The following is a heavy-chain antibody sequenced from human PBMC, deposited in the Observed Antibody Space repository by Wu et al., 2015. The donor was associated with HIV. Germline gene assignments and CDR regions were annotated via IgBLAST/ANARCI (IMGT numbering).Heavy chain of an antibody. CDR1: GGTFSSYA. CDR2: IIPITGTT. J-gene: IGHJ3*02. V-gene: IGHV1-69*05. Sequence: QVQLVQSGAEVKKPGSSVKVSCKASGGTFSSYAISWVRQAPGQGLEWMGGIIPITGTTNYAQKFQDRLTINTDETSATAYLEMNGLKSDDTATYFCARGYYADSGSCVLDIWGLGDNDHRLL. CDR3: ARGYYADSGSCVLDI. D-gene: IGHD1-26*01.